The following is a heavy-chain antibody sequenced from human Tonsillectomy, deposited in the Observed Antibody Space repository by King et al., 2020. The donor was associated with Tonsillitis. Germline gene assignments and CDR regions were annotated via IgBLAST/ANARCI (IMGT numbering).Heavy chain of an antibody. CDR3: ARSLTIFGTADC. V-gene: IGHV5-51*01. Sequence: QLVQSGAEGKKPGESLKISCSGAGYSFGNYWIAWVRQMPGKGLEWMGIIYPSDSVTTYSPSFQGQGFISADKSFNTAYLQWSRLQASDTAVYYCARSLTIFGTADCWGQGTVVTVSS. CDR2: IYPSDSVT. D-gene: IGHD3-3*01. CDR1: GYSFGNYW. J-gene: IGHJ4*02.